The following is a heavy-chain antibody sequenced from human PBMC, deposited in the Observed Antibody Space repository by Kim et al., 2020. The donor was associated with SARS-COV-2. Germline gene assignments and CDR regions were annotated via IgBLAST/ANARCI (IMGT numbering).Heavy chain of an antibody. D-gene: IGHD6-13*01. CDR3: ANLAAAGSPADY. Sequence: GGSLRLSCAASGFTFSSYGMHWVRQAPGKGLEWVAVISYDGSNKYYADSVKGRFTISRDNSKNTLYLQMNSLRAEDTAVYYCANLAAAGSPADYWGQGTLVTVSS. CDR2: ISYDGSNK. CDR1: GFTFSSYG. J-gene: IGHJ4*02. V-gene: IGHV3-30*18.